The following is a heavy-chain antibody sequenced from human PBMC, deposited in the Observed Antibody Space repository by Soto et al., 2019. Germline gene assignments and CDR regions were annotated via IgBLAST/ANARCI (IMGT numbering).Heavy chain of an antibody. CDR3: ARDRLPSYYYDSSGYYYAHAFDI. J-gene: IGHJ3*02. V-gene: IGHV1-69*06. CDR1: GGTFSSYA. CDR2: IIPIFGTA. Sequence: GASVKVSCKASGGTFSSYAISWVRQAPGQGLEWMGGIIPIFGTANYAQKFQGRVTIAADKSTSTAYMELSSLRSEDTAVYYCARDRLPSYYYDSSGYYYAHAFDIWGQGPMVTVSS. D-gene: IGHD3-22*01.